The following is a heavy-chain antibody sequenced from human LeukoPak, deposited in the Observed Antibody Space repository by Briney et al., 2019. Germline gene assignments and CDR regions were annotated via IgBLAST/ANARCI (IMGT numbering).Heavy chain of an antibody. Sequence: TAGDTYYPGSVKGRFTISRENAKNSLYLQMNSLRAEDTAVYYCARAIAARPSGYYYYGMDVWGQGTTVTVSS. D-gene: IGHD6-6*01. CDR2: TAGDT. CDR3: ARAIAARPSGYYYYGMDV. V-gene: IGHV3-13*01. J-gene: IGHJ6*02.